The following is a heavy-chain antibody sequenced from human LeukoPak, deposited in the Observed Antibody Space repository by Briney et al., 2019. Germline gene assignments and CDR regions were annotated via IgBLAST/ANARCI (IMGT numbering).Heavy chain of an antibody. CDR2: ISAYNGNT. Sequence: ASVTVSCKSSGYTFTSYGIRWVRQAPGQGLAWMGCISAYNGNTNYAQKLQGRVTMTTDTSTSTAYMELRSLRSDDTAVYYCARDTYYYDSSGYSPGYFDYWGQGTLVTVSS. V-gene: IGHV1-18*01. CDR3: ARDTYYYDSSGYSPGYFDY. D-gene: IGHD3-22*01. J-gene: IGHJ4*02. CDR1: GYTFTSYG.